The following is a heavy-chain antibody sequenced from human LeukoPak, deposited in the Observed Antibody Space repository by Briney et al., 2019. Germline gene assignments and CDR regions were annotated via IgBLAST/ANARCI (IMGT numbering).Heavy chain of an antibody. CDR3: ARHQGGYGGNSDY. D-gene: IGHD4-23*01. CDR1: GGSISSSSYY. V-gene: IGHV4-39*01. CDR2: IYYSGST. J-gene: IGHJ4*02. Sequence: SETLSLTCTVSGGSISSSSYYWGWIRQPPGKGLEWIGSIYYSGSTYYNPSLKSRVTISVDTSKNQFSLKLSSVTAADTAVYYCARHQGGYGGNSDYWGQGTLVTVSS.